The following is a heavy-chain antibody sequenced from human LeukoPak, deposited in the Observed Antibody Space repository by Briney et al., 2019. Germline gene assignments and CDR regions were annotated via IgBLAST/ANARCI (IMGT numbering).Heavy chain of an antibody. Sequence: PGGSLRLSCAASGFTFSSYAMSWVRQAPGKGLEWVSAISGSGGSTYYADSVKGRFTISRDNSKNALYLQMNSLRAEDTAVYYCAKDEYGSGRYDYWGQGTLVTVSS. J-gene: IGHJ4*02. CDR1: GFTFSSYA. CDR3: AKDEYGSGRYDY. D-gene: IGHD3-10*01. V-gene: IGHV3-23*01. CDR2: ISGSGGST.